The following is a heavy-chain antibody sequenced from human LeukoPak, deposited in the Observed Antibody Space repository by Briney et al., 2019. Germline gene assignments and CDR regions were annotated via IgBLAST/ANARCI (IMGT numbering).Heavy chain of an antibody. Sequence: GASVKVSCKASGYTFTGYYMHWVRQAPGQGLEWMGWINPNSGGTNYAQKFQGRVTMTRDTSISTAYMELSRLRSDDTAVYYCARSQHLSSIMAPFDPWGQGTLVTVSS. D-gene: IGHD2-8*01. V-gene: IGHV1-2*02. CDR2: INPNSGGT. J-gene: IGHJ5*02. CDR3: ARSQHLSSIMAPFDP. CDR1: GYTFTGYY.